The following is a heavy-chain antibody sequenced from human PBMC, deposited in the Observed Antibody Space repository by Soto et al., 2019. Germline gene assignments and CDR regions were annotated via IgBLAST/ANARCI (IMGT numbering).Heavy chain of an antibody. V-gene: IGHV1-18*01. D-gene: IGHD2-15*01. CDR3: ARFSGGSYNTYYFYYGMDV. Sequence: ASVKVSCKASGYTFTSYGIRWVRQAPGQGLDWMGWISAYNGNTKYAQDLQVRVTMTTDTSTSTAYMELRSLRSDDTAVYYCARFSGGSYNTYYFYYGMDVWGQGTTVTVSS. CDR2: ISAYNGNT. CDR1: GYTFTSYG. J-gene: IGHJ6*02.